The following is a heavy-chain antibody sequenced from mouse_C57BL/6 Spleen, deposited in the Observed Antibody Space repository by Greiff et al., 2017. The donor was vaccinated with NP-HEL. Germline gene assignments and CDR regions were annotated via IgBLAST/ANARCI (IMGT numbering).Heavy chain of an antibody. CDR1: GYTFTSYW. D-gene: IGHD1-1*01. CDR3: SYYCGSSRGFAY. J-gene: IGHJ3*01. Sequence: QVQLQQPGAELVKPGASVKVSCKASGYTFTSYWMHWVKQRPGQGLEWIGRIHPSDSDTNYNQKFKGKATLTVDRSSSTAYMQLSSLTSEDSAVYFCSYYCGSSRGFAYWGQGTLVTVSA. CDR2: IHPSDSDT. V-gene: IGHV1-74*01.